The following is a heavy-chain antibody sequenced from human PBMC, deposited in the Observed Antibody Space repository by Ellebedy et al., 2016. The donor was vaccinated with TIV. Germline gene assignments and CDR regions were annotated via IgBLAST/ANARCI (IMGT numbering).Heavy chain of an antibody. CDR3: VHTGDRGI. V-gene: IGHV1-18*01. D-gene: IGHD7-27*01. CDR2: ISTYNGDT. CDR1: GYTFTNYG. J-gene: IGHJ3*02. Sequence: AASVKVSCKASGYTFTNYGLSWVRQVPGQGLEWMGWISTYNGDTKYAQTLQGRVAMTTDTSTNTAYMELRSLRSDDTAVYYCVHTGDRGIWGQGTMVTVSS.